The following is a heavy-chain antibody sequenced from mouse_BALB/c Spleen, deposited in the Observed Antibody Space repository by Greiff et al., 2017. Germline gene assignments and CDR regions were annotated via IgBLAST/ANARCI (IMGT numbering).Heavy chain of an antibody. CDR3: ARGTTVGGGFAY. V-gene: IGHV14-3*02. Sequence: EVQLQQSGAELVKPGASVKLSCTASGFNIKDTYMHWVKQRPEQGLEWIGRIDPANGNTKYDPKFQGKATITADTSSNTAYLQLSSLTSEDTAVYYCARGTTVGGGFAYWGQGTLVTVSA. CDR1: GFNIKDTY. CDR2: IDPANGNT. D-gene: IGHD1-1*01. J-gene: IGHJ3*01.